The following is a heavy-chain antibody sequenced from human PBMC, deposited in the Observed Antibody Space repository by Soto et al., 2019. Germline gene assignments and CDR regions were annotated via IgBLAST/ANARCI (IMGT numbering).Heavy chain of an antibody. D-gene: IGHD4-17*01. CDR3: ARTHRPRTVTTRYYYGMDV. J-gene: IGHJ6*02. Sequence: QVQLVESGGGVVQPGRSLRLSCAASGFTFSSYGMHWVRQAPGKGLEWVAVIWYDGSNKYYADSVKGRFTISRDNSKNTLYLQMNSLRAEDTAVYYCARTHRPRTVTTRYYYGMDVWGQGTTVTVSS. V-gene: IGHV3-33*01. CDR1: GFTFSSYG. CDR2: IWYDGSNK.